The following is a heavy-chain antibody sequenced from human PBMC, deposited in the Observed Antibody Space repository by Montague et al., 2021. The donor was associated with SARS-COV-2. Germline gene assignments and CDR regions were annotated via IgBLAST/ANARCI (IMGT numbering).Heavy chain of an antibody. CDR1: GGSISSSNW. Sequence: SETLSLTCAVSGGSISSSNWWSWVRQPPGKGLEWIGEIYDSGRTXXNPXXXSRVTISVDKSKNQFSLKLSSVAAADTAVYYCASRGAGWFGSNPERFDYWGQGTLVTVSS. V-gene: IGHV4-4*02. J-gene: IGHJ4*02. D-gene: IGHD3-10*01. CDR3: ASRGAGWFGSNPERFDY. CDR2: IYDSGRT.